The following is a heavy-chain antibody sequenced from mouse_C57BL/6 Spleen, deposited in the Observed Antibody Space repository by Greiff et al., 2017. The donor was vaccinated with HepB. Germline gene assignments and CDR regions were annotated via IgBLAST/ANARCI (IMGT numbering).Heavy chain of an antibody. J-gene: IGHJ4*01. CDR3: ALVSGTYAMDY. D-gene: IGHD6-2*01. Sequence: EVKLMESGGGLVKPGGSLKLSCAASGFTFSSYAMSWVRQTPEKRLEWVATISDGGSYTYYPDNVTGRFTISRDNDKNNLYLQMRHLNSEDTAIYYCALVSGTYAMDYWGQGTSVTVSS. CDR1: GFTFSSYA. CDR2: ISDGGSYT. V-gene: IGHV5-4*03.